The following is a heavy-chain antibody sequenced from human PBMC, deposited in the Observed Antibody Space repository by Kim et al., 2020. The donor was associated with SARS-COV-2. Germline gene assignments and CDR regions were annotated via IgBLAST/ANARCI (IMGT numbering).Heavy chain of an antibody. J-gene: IGHJ4*02. CDR3: ARDRGKLRSYYFDY. V-gene: IGHV1-18*01. D-gene: IGHD4-17*01. Sequence: AQKLQGRVTMTTDTSTSTAYMELRSLRSDDTAVYYCARDRGKLRSYYFDYWGQGTLVTVSS.